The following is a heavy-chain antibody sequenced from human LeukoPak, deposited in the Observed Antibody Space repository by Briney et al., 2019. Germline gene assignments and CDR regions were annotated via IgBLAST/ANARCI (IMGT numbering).Heavy chain of an antibody. CDR1: GFTFSSYA. CDR2: ISYDGSNK. CDR3: ASQGGLLWFGELSGGMDV. Sequence: GGSLRLSCAASGFTFSSYAMHWVRQAPGKGLEWVAVISYDGSNKYYADSVKGRLTISRDNSKNTLYLQMNSLRAEDTAVYYCASQGGLLWFGELSGGMDVWGQGTTVTVSS. J-gene: IGHJ6*02. D-gene: IGHD3-10*01. V-gene: IGHV3-30*04.